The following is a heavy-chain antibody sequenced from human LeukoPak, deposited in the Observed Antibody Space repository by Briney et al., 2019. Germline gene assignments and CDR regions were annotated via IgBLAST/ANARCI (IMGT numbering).Heavy chain of an antibody. V-gene: IGHV1-46*01. CDR2: INPSGGST. Sequence: ASVKVSCKAFGYTFTSYYMHWVRQAPGQGLEWMGIINPSGGSTSYAQKFQGRVTMTRDTSTSTVYMELSSLRSEDTAVYYCARDRKDFWSGYYSYFDYWGQGTLVTVSS. CDR1: GYTFTSYY. D-gene: IGHD3-3*01. CDR3: ARDRKDFWSGYYSYFDY. J-gene: IGHJ4*02.